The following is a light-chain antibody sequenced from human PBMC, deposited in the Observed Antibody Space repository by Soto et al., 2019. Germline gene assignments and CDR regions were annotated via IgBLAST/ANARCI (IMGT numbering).Light chain of an antibody. CDR2: EVS. CDR3: SSYTISSTTV. V-gene: IGLV2-14*01. J-gene: IGLJ1*01. CDR1: SSDIGGYDF. Sequence: QSALTQPASLFGSPGQSLTISGTGTSSDIGGYDFVSWYRQQPGKAPKLWIYEVSHRPSGVSSRFSASKSGNTASLTISGLQAEDEGDYYCSSYTISSTTVFGTGTKLTVL.